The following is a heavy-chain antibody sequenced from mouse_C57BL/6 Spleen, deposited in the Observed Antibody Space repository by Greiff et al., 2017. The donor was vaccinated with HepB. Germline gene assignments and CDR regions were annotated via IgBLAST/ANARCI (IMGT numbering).Heavy chain of an antibody. D-gene: IGHD2-3*01. CDR2: IYPSDSET. CDR1: GYTFTSYW. J-gene: IGHJ2*01. V-gene: IGHV1-61*01. CDR3: ARSDGPWYYFDY. Sequence: QVQLQQPGAELVRPGSSVKLSCKASGYTFTSYWMDWVKQRPGQGLEWIGNIYPSDSETHYNQKFKDKATLTVDKSSSTAYMQLSSLTSEDSAVYYCARSDGPWYYFDYWGQGTTLTVSS.